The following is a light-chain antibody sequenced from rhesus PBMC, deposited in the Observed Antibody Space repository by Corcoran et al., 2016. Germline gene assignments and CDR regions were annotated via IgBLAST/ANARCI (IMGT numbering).Light chain of an antibody. V-gene: IGKV3-53*01. Sequence: QVILTQSPATLSLSPGERATLSCRASQSVSSYLAWYQQKPGQAPRLLILDASRRATGIPDRFSGSGSGTEFTLTISSLEPEVFAVYYCQKYSSSPFAFGPGTKLDIK. CDR2: DAS. CDR1: QSVSSY. J-gene: IGKJ3*01. CDR3: QKYSSSPFA.